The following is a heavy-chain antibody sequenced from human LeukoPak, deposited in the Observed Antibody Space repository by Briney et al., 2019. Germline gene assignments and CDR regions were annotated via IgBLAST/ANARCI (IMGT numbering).Heavy chain of an antibody. CDR2: ISGFNGYA. D-gene: IGHD2-15*01. J-gene: IGHJ5*02. Sequence: ASVKVSCKASGYTFTSYGISWVRQAPGRGLEWVGWISGFNGYANYAQKFQGRVTMTAYTSTTTAYMELRSLKSDDTAVYYCARGDIVLTSNWFDPWGQGTLVTVSS. CDR3: ARGDIVLTSNWFDP. CDR1: GYTFTSYG. V-gene: IGHV1-18*01.